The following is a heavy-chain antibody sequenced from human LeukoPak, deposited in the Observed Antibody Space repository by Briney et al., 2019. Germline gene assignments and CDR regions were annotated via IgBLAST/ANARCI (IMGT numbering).Heavy chain of an antibody. CDR2: IKQDGSEK. CDR1: GLTFSSYW. J-gene: IGHJ4*02. Sequence: GGSLRLSCAASGLTFSSYWMSWVRQAPGKGLEWVANIKQDGSEKYYVDSVKGRFTISRDNAKNSLYLQMNSLRAEDMALYYCAKGIYSNYVAAFDYWGQGTLVTVSS. D-gene: IGHD4-11*01. V-gene: IGHV3-7*03. CDR3: AKGIYSNYVAAFDY.